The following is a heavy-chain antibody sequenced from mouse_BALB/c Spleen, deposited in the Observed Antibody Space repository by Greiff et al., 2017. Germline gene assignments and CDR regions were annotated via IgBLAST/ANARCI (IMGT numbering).Heavy chain of an antibody. Sequence: QVQLQQSGAELAKPGASVKMSCKASGYTFTSYWMHWVKQRPGQGLEWIGYINPSTGYTEYNQKFKDKATLTADKSSSTAYMQLSSLTSEDSAVYYCARWGLGNYAMDYWGQGTSVTVSS. CDR1: GYTFTSYW. CDR2: INPSTGYT. CDR3: ARWGLGNYAMDY. D-gene: IGHD3-3*01. V-gene: IGHV1-7*01. J-gene: IGHJ4*01.